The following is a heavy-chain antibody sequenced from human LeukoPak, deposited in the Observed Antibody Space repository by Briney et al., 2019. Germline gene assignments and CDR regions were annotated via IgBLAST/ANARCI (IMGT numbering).Heavy chain of an antibody. CDR2: ISSSSSTI. Sequence: GGSLRLSCAASGFTFSSYSMNWVRQAPGKGLEWVSYISSSSSTIYYADSVKGRFTISRDNAKNSLYLQMNSLRAEDTAVYYCATEFMVQGVITDDYWGQGTLVTVSS. CDR3: ATEFMVQGVITDDY. CDR1: GFTFSSYS. V-gene: IGHV3-48*04. D-gene: IGHD3-10*01. J-gene: IGHJ4*02.